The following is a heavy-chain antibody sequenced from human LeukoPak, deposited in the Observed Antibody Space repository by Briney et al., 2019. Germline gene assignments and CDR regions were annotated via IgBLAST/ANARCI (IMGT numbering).Heavy chain of an antibody. Sequence: AGGSLRLSCAASGFTVSSNYMSWVRQAAGKGLEWVSVIYSGGSTYYADSVKGRFTISRDNSKNTLYLKMNSLRAEDTAVYYCAREATRGEGDYWGQGTLVTVYS. CDR2: IYSGGST. J-gene: IGHJ4*02. D-gene: IGHD5-24*01. CDR3: AREATRGEGDY. CDR1: GFTVSSNY. V-gene: IGHV3-53*01.